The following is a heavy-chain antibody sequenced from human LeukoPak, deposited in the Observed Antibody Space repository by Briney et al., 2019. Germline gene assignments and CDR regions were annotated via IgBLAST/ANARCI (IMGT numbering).Heavy chain of an antibody. CDR1: GLTFSSYA. J-gene: IGHJ6*02. Sequence: PGGSLRLSCAASGLTFSSYAMSWVRQAPGKGLEWVSAISGSGGSTYYADSVKGRFTISSDNSKNTLYLQMNSLRAEDTAVYYCAKTSWGIVVVPAAIYYYYYGMDVWGQGTTVTVSS. D-gene: IGHD2-2*01. CDR3: AKTSWGIVVVPAAIYYYYYGMDV. V-gene: IGHV3-23*01. CDR2: ISGSGGST.